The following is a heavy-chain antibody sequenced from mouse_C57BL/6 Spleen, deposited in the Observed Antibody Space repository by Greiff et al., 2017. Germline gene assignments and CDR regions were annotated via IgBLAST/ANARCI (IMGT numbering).Heavy chain of an antibody. Sequence: VQLQQSGAELVKPGASVKLSCKASGYTFTEYTIHWVKQRSGQGLEWIGWFYPGSGSIKYNEKLKDKATLTADKSSSTVYMELSRLTSDDSAVSFYARREDFTSVVARYFDVWGTGTTVTVSS. CDR3: ARREDFTSVVARYFDV. CDR1: GYTFTEYT. V-gene: IGHV1-62-2*01. D-gene: IGHD1-1*01. J-gene: IGHJ1*03. CDR2: FYPGSGSI.